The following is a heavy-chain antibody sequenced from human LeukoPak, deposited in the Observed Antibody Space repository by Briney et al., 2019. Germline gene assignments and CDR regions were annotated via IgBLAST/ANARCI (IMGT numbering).Heavy chain of an antibody. V-gene: IGHV3-21*01. CDR3: AKVRVGAKGNWFDP. Sequence: GGSLRLSCAASGFTFSSYSMNWVRQAPGKGLEWVSSIRSSSSYIYYADSVKGRFTISRDNSKNTLYLQMNSLRAEDTAVYYCAKVRVGAKGNWFDPWGRGTLVTVSS. D-gene: IGHD1-26*01. CDR1: GFTFSSYS. J-gene: IGHJ5*02. CDR2: IRSSSSYI.